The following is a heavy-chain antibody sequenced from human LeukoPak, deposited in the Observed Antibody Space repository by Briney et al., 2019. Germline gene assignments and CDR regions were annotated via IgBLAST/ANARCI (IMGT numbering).Heavy chain of an antibody. CDR3: ARGGSYLSAFDI. J-gene: IGHJ3*02. CDR2: ISGSGGST. CDR1: GFTFSSYA. Sequence: GGSLRLSCAASGFTFSSYAMSWVRQAPGKGLEGVSAISGSGGSTYYADSVKGRFTISRDNSKNTLYLQMNSLRAEDTAVYYCARGGSYLSAFDIWGQGTMVTVSS. D-gene: IGHD1-26*01. V-gene: IGHV3-23*01.